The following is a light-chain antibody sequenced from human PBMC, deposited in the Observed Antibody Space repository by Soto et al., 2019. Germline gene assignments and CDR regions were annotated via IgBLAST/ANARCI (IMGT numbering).Light chain of an antibody. V-gene: IGLV2-14*01. Sequence: QSALTQPASVSGSLGQSITISCTGTSSDIGGFDYVSWYQQRPGMAPQLIIYDVSNRPSGVSHRFSGSKSASTASLTISGLQAEDEADYHCSSYTSISGLDVVFGGGTKVTVL. CDR3: SSYTSISGLDVV. CDR2: DVS. CDR1: SSDIGGFDY. J-gene: IGLJ2*01.